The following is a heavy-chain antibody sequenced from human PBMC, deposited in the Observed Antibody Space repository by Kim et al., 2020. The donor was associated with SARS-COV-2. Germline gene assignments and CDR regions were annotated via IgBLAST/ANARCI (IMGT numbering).Heavy chain of an antibody. CDR2: K. J-gene: IGHJ4*02. V-gene: IGHV3-30*01. CDR3: ARHTATSPFDY. D-gene: IGHD5-18*01. Sequence: KYYANSVKGRFTTSRDNSKTTLYRQMNSLRAEDTAVYYCARHTATSPFDYWGQGTLVTVSS.